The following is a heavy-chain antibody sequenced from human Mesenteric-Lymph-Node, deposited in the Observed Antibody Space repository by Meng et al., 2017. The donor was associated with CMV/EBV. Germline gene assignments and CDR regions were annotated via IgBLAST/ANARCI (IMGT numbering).Heavy chain of an antibody. CDR3: VSTLEH. D-gene: IGHD6-13*01. CDR1: GFTIRSNW. J-gene: IGHJ1*01. CDR2: IKQDGSER. V-gene: IGHV3-7*01. Sequence: GESLKISCAGSGFTIRSNWMSWVRQAPGKGLEWVANIKQDGSERKYVDSVKGRFTISRDNAENSVYLQMNDLRAEDTAVYYCVSTLEHWGQGTLVTVSS.